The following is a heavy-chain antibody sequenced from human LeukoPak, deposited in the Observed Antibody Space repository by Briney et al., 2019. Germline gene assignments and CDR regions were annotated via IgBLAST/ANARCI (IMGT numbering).Heavy chain of an antibody. J-gene: IGHJ4*02. D-gene: IGHD5-18*01. CDR3: ARDLVQLWSKDY. V-gene: IGHV3-21*01. CDR1: GFSFSTYS. Sequence: SGGSLRLSCAASGFSFSTYSMNWVRQAPGKGPEWVSSISSSSGDIYYGDSVKGRFTISRDNAKNSLYLQMNSLRAEDTAVYYCARDLVQLWSKDYWGQGTLVTVSS. CDR2: ISSSSGDI.